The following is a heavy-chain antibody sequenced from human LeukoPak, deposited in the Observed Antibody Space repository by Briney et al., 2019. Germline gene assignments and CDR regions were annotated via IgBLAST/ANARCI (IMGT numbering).Heavy chain of an antibody. D-gene: IGHD3-22*01. Sequence: PSETLSLTCTVSGGSISSYYWSWIRQPPGKGLEWIGYIYYSGSTNYNPSLKSRVTISVDTSKNQFSLKLSSVTAADTAVYYCATRVYDSSGYYFDYWGQGTLATVSS. CDR1: GGSISSYY. CDR2: IYYSGST. CDR3: ATRVYDSSGYYFDY. J-gene: IGHJ4*02. V-gene: IGHV4-59*12.